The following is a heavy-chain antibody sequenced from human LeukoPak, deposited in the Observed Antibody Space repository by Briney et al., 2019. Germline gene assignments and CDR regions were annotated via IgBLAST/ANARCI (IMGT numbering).Heavy chain of an antibody. CDR2: INHSGST. CDR1: GGSFSGYY. CDR3: ARGFSSSWFDALDI. Sequence: PSETLSLTCAVYGGSFSGYYWSWIRQPPGKGLEWIGEINHSGSTNYNPSLKSRVTISVDASKNQFSLKLSSVTAADTAVYYCARGFSSSWFDALDIWGQGTMVTVSS. J-gene: IGHJ3*02. V-gene: IGHV4-34*01. D-gene: IGHD6-13*01.